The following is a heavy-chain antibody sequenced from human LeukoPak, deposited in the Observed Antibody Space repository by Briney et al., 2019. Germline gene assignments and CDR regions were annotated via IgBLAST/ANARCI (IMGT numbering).Heavy chain of an antibody. CDR2: ISGSGGST. J-gene: IGHJ4*02. V-gene: IGHV3-23*01. D-gene: IGHD1-20*01. CDR1: GFTFSSYA. Sequence: QPGRSLRLSCAASGFTFSSYAMSWVRQAPGKGLEWVSAISGSGGSTYYADSVKGRFTISRDNSKNTLYLQMNSLRAEDTAVYYCAKRYNWNDYYFDYWGQGTLVTVSS. CDR3: AKRYNWNDYYFDY.